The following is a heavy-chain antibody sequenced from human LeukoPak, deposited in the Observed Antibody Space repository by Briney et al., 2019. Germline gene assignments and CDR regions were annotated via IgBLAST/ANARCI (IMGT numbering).Heavy chain of an antibody. CDR1: GFTFGDYA. Sequence: PGRSLRLSCTASGFTFGDYAMSWFRQAPGKGLEWVGFIRSKAYGGTTEYAASVKGRFTISRDDSKSIAYLQMNSLKTEDTAVYYCTRDLKYYDFWSGYYTPYYYGMDVWGQGTTVTVSS. V-gene: IGHV3-49*03. D-gene: IGHD3-3*01. J-gene: IGHJ6*02. CDR2: IRSKAYGGTT. CDR3: TRDLKYYDFWSGYYTPYYYGMDV.